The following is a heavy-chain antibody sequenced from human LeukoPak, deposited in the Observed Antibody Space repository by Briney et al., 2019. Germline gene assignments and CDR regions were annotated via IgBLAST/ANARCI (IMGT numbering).Heavy chain of an antibody. CDR1: GFTFDDYA. Sequence: GGSLRLSCAASGFTFDDYAMHWVRRATGKGLGWVSGISWNSGSIAYAACVEGRYNIPRDNPKNPRSLQVNSLRAEGAALYYCAKDSGYGVGGYFDYWGQGTLVTVSS. V-gene: IGHV3-9*01. J-gene: IGHJ4*02. CDR2: ISWNSGSI. D-gene: IGHD4/OR15-4a*01. CDR3: AKDSGYGVGGYFDY.